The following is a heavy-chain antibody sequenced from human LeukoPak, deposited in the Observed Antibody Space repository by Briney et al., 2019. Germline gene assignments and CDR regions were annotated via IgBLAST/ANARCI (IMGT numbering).Heavy chain of an antibody. Sequence: GGSLRLSCAASGFTFSVAAMTWVRQAPGRGLEWVSLIGASGESTYYADSVKGRFTISRDNSKNTLSLQMNSLRVEDTAMYFCAKDIQLSTWGLGTMATVSS. V-gene: IGHV3-23*01. CDR2: IGASGEST. J-gene: IGHJ3*01. D-gene: IGHD5-24*01. CDR3: AKDIQLST. CDR1: GFTFSVAA.